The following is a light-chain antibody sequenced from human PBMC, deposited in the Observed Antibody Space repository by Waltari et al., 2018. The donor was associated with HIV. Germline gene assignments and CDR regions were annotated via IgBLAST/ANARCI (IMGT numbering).Light chain of an antibody. CDR3: ASWDDKLDGWV. CDR1: YPNIGSNT. Sequence: QSLLPQPPSASGTPGQRVTISCSGSYPNIGSNTVNWHQQLPGSAPRALLYNNDQRPSGVPDRFSGSKSGTSASLAISGLQSEDQGDYYCASWDDKLDGWVFGGGTRLTVL. J-gene: IGLJ3*02. CDR2: NND. V-gene: IGLV1-44*01.